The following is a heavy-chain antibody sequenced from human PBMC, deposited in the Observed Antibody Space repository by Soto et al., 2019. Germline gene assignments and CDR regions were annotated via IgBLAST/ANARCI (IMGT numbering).Heavy chain of an antibody. CDR1: GYRFSNYW. V-gene: IGHV5-51*01. D-gene: IGHD3-3*01. Sequence: GESLKISCKGSGYRFSNYWIGWVRQMPGKGLEWIGIIYPGDSDTRYSPSFEGQVTMSADKSISTAYLQWSSLKASDTAMYYCARYDSAYYYTALDVWGQGTTVTVSS. J-gene: IGHJ6*02. CDR3: ARYDSAYYYTALDV. CDR2: IYPGDSDT.